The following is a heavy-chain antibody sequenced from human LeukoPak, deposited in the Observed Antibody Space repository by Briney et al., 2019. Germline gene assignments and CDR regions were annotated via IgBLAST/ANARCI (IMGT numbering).Heavy chain of an antibody. Sequence: ASVKVSCTASGGTFSSYAISWVRQAPGQGLEWMGGIIPIFGTANYAQKFQGRVTITADESTSTAYMELSSLRSEDTAVYYCARDLRAVVVVAAFSGFDPWGQGTLVTVSS. J-gene: IGHJ5*02. CDR1: GGTFSSYA. V-gene: IGHV1-69*01. D-gene: IGHD2-15*01. CDR2: IIPIFGTA. CDR3: ARDLRAVVVVAAFSGFDP.